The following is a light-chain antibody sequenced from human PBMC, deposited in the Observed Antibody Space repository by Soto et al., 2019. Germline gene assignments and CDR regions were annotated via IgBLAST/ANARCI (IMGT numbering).Light chain of an antibody. CDR2: DAS. Sequence: EIVLTQPPATLSSSPGERATLSCRASQSVSSYLAWYQQKPGQAPRLLIYDASNRATGIPARFSGSGSGTDFTLTITSLEPEDFAFYYCHQRQRWPRTLGQGTKVDI. CDR1: QSVSSY. J-gene: IGKJ1*01. V-gene: IGKV3-11*01. CDR3: HQRQRWPRT.